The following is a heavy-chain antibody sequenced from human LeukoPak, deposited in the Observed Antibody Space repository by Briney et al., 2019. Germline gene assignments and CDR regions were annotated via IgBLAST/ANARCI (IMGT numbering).Heavy chain of an antibody. D-gene: IGHD3-10*01. CDR1: GYTFTGYY. V-gene: IGHV1-2*02. CDR3: ARVSSSGDYYDN. J-gene: IGHJ4*02. CDR2: INPNGGGT. Sequence: GASVKVSCKASGYTFTGYYMRWVRQAPGQGLEWMGWINPNGGGTNYAQKFQGRVTMTTDTSISTAYMELGGLRYDDTAVYYCARVSSSGDYYDNWGQGTLVTVSS.